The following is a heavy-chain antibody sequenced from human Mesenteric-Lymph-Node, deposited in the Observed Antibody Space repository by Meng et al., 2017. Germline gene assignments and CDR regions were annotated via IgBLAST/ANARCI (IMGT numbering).Heavy chain of an antibody. Sequence: GESLKISCAASGFTFSDYHMSWIRQAPGKGLEWISYISSSGSTIYFADSVRGRFTISRDNAKNSLSLQMNSLRAEDTAVYYCARHKVGYFEPRALDYWGQGTRVTVSS. CDR3: ARHKVGYFEPRALDY. D-gene: IGHD3-9*01. J-gene: IGHJ4*02. V-gene: IGHV3-11*01. CDR2: ISSSGSTI. CDR1: GFTFSDYH.